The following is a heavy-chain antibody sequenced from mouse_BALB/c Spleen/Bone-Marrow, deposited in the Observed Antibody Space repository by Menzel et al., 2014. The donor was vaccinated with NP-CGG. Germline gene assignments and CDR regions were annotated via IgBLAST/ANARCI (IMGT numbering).Heavy chain of an antibody. D-gene: IGHD1-1*01. CDR2: ILPGSGST. CDR3: ARHYGFDY. V-gene: IGHV1-9*01. Sequence: QVQLKQSGAELMKPGASVKISCKATGYTFSSYSIEWVKQPPGAGLEWIGAILPGSGSTHYHEKFKGKPTFTADTSSNTAIMHLSSLPSEDSAVYYHARHYGFDYWGQGTTLTVSS. J-gene: IGHJ2*01. CDR1: GYTFSSYS.